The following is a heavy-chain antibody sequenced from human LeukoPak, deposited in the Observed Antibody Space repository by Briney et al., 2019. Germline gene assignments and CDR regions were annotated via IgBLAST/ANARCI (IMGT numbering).Heavy chain of an antibody. J-gene: IGHJ4*02. CDR2: INPNSGGT. CDR1: GYTFTGYY. Sequence: ASVKVSCKASGYTFTGYYIHWVRQAPGQGLEWMGWINPNSGGTNYAQKFQGRVTMTRDTSIYTAYMDLSRLRSDDTAVYYCARDPNYYGSGSYYNVDYWGQGTLVTVSS. D-gene: IGHD3-10*01. CDR3: ARDPNYYGSGSYYNVDY. V-gene: IGHV1-2*02.